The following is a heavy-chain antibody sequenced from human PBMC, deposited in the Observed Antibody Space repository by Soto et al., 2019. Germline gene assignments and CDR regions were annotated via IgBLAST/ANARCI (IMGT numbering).Heavy chain of an antibody. D-gene: IGHD2-15*01. CDR1: GFTFGDYA. V-gene: IGHV3-9*01. CDR2: ISWNSGNI. Sequence: EVRLVESGGGLVQPGRSLRLSCAASGFTFGDYAMHWVRQAPGKGPEWVSGISWNSGNIGYAEAVKGRFTISRDNAKNSLYLQMNSLSAEDTALYFCVKDGLTSVFVLFYDGSDIWGLGTMVTVSS. CDR3: VKDGLTSVFVLFYDGSDI. J-gene: IGHJ3*02.